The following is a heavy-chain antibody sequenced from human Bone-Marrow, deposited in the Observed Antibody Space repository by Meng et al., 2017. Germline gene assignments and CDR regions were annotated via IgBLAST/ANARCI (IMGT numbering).Heavy chain of an antibody. CDR3: ARDVAGAGSRGDQFDY. CDR2: INPRGGST. D-gene: IGHD6-19*01. CDR1: GYTFTSYY. J-gene: IGHJ4*02. Sequence: ASVKVSCKASGYTFTSYYMHWVRQAPGQGLEWMGIINPRGGSTSYAQKFQGRVTMTRDTSTSTVYMELSSLRSEDTAVYYCARDVAGAGSRGDQFDYWGQGTLVTVSS. V-gene: IGHV1-46*01.